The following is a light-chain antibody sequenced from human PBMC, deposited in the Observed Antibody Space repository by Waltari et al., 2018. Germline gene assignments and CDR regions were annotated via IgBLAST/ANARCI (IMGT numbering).Light chain of an antibody. J-gene: IGLJ3*02. V-gene: IGLV2-14*01. CDR3: SSYTTSRTVV. CDR2: DVI. CDR1: SSDVGAYNY. Sequence: QSALTQPASVTGSPGQSIAIFCTGSSSDVGAYNYVSWYQQYPGKAPKVMIYDVINRPSGVSDRFSGSKSGNTASLPISGLQAEDEADYYCSSYTTSRTVVFGGGTKLTVL.